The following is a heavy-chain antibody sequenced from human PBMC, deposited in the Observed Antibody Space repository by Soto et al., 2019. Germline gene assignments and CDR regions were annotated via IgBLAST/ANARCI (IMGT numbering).Heavy chain of an antibody. V-gene: IGHV4-59*01. CDR3: ARAGPEMDY. CDR2: IFYSGST. CDR1: GGSISSYY. Sequence: QVQLQESGPGLVKPSETLSHTCTVSGGSISSYYWSWIRQPPGKGLEWIGYIFYSGSTNYNPSLKSRVTISVDTSKNQFSLKLSSVTAADTAVYYCARAGPEMDYWGQGTLVTVSS. D-gene: IGHD3-10*01. J-gene: IGHJ4*02.